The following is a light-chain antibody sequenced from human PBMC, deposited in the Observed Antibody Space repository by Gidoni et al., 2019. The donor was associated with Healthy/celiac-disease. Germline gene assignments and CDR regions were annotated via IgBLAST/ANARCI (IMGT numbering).Light chain of an antibody. CDR2: GAS. CDR1: QSVSSSY. V-gene: IGKV3-20*01. Sequence: EIVLTQSPGTLSLSPGERATLSCRDSQSVSSSYLAWYQQKPGQAPRLLIYGASSRATGIPDRFSGSGSGTDFTLTISRLEPEDFAVYYCQQYGSSPRGVFGPGTKVDIK. CDR3: QQYGSSPRGV. J-gene: IGKJ3*01.